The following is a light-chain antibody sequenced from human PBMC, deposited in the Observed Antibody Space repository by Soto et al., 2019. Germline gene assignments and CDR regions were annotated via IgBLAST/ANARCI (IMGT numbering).Light chain of an antibody. Sequence: IQLTQSPSSLSASVGDRVTITCRASQGISSYLAWYQQKPGKAPKLLISGASTLQIGVPSRFSGSGSGTDFTLTISSLQPGDFATYYCQQLKSYPLTFGGGTKVEIK. CDR1: QGISSY. CDR2: GAS. V-gene: IGKV1-9*01. CDR3: QQLKSYPLT. J-gene: IGKJ4*01.